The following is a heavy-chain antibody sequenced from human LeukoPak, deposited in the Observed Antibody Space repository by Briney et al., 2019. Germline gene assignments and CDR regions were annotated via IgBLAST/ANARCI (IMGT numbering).Heavy chain of an antibody. J-gene: IGHJ4*02. CDR1: GFPLSSYA. V-gene: IGHV3-23*01. Sequence: GGSLRLSCAASGFPLSSYAMSWVRQAPGKGLEWVSAISSSDAGTYYADSVRGRFTISRDNSKNTLYLQMNSLRLEDAAVYFCARAPVTSCRGAYCYPFDYWGQGTQVTVSS. D-gene: IGHD2-21*01. CDR3: ARAPVTSCRGAYCYPFDY. CDR2: ISSSDAGT.